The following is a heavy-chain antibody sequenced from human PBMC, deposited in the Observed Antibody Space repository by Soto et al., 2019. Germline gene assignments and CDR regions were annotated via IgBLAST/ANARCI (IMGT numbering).Heavy chain of an antibody. CDR3: ATVPGGGGY. J-gene: IGHJ4*02. V-gene: IGHV3-53*01. CDR1: GFTVSNNY. Sequence: EVQLVESGGGLIQPGGSLRLSCAVSGFTVSNNYMSWVRQAPGKGLEGVSVIYSGGYTAYGDSVKGRFTISRDNSKNTFILQIKGQGPADMAVYPGATVPGGGGYWGQGTLVTVSS. D-gene: IGHD3-10*01. CDR2: IYSGGYT.